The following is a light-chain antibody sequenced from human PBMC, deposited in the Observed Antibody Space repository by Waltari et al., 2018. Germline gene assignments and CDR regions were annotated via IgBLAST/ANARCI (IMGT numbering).Light chain of an antibody. CDR2: DVT. CDR1: TSDIGIFTY. Sequence: QSALTQPASVSGSPGQSITLSCIGSTSDIGIFTYVYWYRQYPGKVPQLVIYDVTDRPSGISNRFSGSKSRNTASLTISGLRTEDEADYYCSSYTTAGTVVFGGGTKVAVL. CDR3: SSYTTAGTVV. V-gene: IGLV2-14*01. J-gene: IGLJ2*01.